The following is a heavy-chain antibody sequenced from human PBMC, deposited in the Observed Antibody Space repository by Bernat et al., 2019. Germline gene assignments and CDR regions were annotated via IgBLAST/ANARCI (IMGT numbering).Heavy chain of an antibody. CDR2: IYRGGST. V-gene: IGHV3-66*01. Sequence: EVQLVESGGGLVQPGGSLRLSCAASGFTVSSNYMSWVRQAPGKGLEWVSVIYRGGSTYYADAVKGRFTISRDNSKNTLYLQMNGLRAEDTAVYYCARGRDNDPSDDWGQGTLVTVSS. CDR1: GFTVSSNY. J-gene: IGHJ4*02. D-gene: IGHD1-1*01. CDR3: ARGRDNDPSDD.